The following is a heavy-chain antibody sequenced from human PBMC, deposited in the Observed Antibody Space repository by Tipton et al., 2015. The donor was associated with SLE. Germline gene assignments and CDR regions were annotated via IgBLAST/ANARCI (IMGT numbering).Heavy chain of an antibody. CDR3: ARDPSGWWLGAFDI. D-gene: IGHD6-19*01. CDR1: GFTFSSYS. J-gene: IGHJ3*02. Sequence: SLRLSCAASGFTFSSYSMNWVRQAPGKELEWVSSISSSSSYIYYADSVKGRFTISRDNAKNSLYLQMNSLRAEDTAVYYCARDPSGWWLGAFDIWGQGTMVTVSS. CDR2: ISSSSSYI. V-gene: IGHV3-21*01.